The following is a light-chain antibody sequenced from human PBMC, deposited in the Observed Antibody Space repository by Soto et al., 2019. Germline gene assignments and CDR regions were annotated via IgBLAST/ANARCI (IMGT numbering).Light chain of an antibody. J-gene: IGKJ3*01. CDR2: WAS. CDR3: QHYYTTPPA. CDR1: QSGLYSPNNKHY. V-gene: IGKV4-1*01. Sequence: DIVMTQSPDSLAASLGERATINCKSSQSGLYSPNNKHYLSWFQQKPGLPPKLIIYWASTRESGVPDRFSGSGSGTDFTLTISSLQAEDVAVYYCQHYYTTPPAFGPGTKVDSK.